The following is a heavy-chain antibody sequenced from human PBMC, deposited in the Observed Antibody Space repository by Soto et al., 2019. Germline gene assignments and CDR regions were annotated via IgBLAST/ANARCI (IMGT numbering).Heavy chain of an antibody. D-gene: IGHD2-15*01. V-gene: IGHV3-23*01. J-gene: IGHJ6*02. Sequence: EVQLLESGGGLVQPGGSLRLSCAASGFTFSSYAMSWVRQAPGKGLEWVSAISGSGGSTYYADSVKGRFTISRDNSKNMLYLQMNSLRAEDTAVYYCANDTYCSGDSCNSGPDYWDYYGMDVWGQGTTVTVSS. CDR2: ISGSGGST. CDR3: ANDTYCSGDSCNSGPDYWDYYGMDV. CDR1: GFTFSSYA.